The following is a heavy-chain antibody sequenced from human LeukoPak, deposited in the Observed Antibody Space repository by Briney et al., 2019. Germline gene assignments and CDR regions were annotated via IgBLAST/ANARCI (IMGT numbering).Heavy chain of an antibody. CDR1: GYTFTSYY. Sequence: ASVKVSCKASGYTFTSYYMHWVRQAPGQGLDWMGIINPSGGSTSYAQKFQGRVTMTRDTSTSTVYMELSSLRSEDTAVYYCARDFADYVWGSYRSPPRYYFDYWGQGTLVTVSS. CDR3: ARDFADYVWGSYRSPPRYYFDY. V-gene: IGHV1-46*01. D-gene: IGHD3-16*02. CDR2: INPSGGST. J-gene: IGHJ4*02.